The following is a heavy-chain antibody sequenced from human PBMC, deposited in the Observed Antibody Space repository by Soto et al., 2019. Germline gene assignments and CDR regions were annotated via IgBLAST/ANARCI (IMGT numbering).Heavy chain of an antibody. J-gene: IGHJ4*02. D-gene: IGHD3-10*01. CDR2: IYYSGST. Sequence: PSDTLSLTCTVSGGSISSSSYYWGWIRQPPGKGLEWIGSIYYSGSTYYNPSLKSRVTISVDTSKNQFSLKLSSVTAADTAVYYCVIYGSGSYYKSRYYFDYWGQGTLVTVSS. CDR3: VIYGSGSYYKSRYYFDY. CDR1: GGSISSSSYY. V-gene: IGHV4-39*01.